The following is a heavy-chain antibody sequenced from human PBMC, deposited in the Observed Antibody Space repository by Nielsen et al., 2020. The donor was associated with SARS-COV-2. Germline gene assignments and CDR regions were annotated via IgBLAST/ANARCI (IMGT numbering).Heavy chain of an antibody. CDR2: IYYSGST. V-gene: IGHV4-31*02. CDR3: ARGAQIGRGYFDY. D-gene: IGHD3-10*01. J-gene: IGHJ4*02. Sequence: RQAPGKGLEWIGYIYYSGSTYYNPSLKSRVTISVDTSKNQFSLKLSSVTAADTAVYYCARGAQIGRGYFDYWGQGTLVTVSS.